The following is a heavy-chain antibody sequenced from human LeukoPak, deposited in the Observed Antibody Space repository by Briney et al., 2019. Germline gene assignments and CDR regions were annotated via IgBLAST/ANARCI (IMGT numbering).Heavy chain of an antibody. Sequence: SETLSLTCTVSGYSISNTHYWGWIRQPPGKGLEWIGSIYNSGSTHYNPSLKSRVTISVDTSMNQFSLKLSSVTAADTAVYYCARNSSGIHFDYWGRGTLVTVSS. V-gene: IGHV4-38-2*02. CDR3: ARNSSGIHFDY. J-gene: IGHJ4*02. D-gene: IGHD3-22*01. CDR1: GYSISNTHY. CDR2: IYNSGST.